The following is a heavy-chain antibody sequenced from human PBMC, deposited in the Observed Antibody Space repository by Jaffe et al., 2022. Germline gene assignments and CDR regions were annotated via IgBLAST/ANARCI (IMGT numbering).Heavy chain of an antibody. V-gene: IGHV4-61*02. D-gene: IGHD3-16*01. CDR2: IYTSGST. J-gene: IGHJ4*02. CDR3: ARDVGGGRFGGGPFDY. Sequence: QVQLQESGPGLVKPSQTLSLTCTVSGGSISSGSYYWSWIRQPAGKGLEWIGRIYTSGSTNYNPSLKSRVTISVDTSKNQFSLKLSSVTAADTAVYYCARDVGGGRFGGGPFDYWGQGTLVTVSS. CDR1: GGSISSGSYY.